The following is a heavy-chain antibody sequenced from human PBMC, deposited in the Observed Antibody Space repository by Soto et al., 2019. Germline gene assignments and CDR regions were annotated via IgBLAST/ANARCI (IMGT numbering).Heavy chain of an antibody. CDR3: ARVFEAYCGGDCYPFDY. Sequence: GGSLRLSCAASGFTFSSYGMHWVRQAPGEGLEWVAVIWYDGSNKYYADSVKGRFTISRDNSKNTLYLQMNSLRAEDTAVYYCARVFEAYCGGDCYPFDYWGQGTLVTVSS. CDR1: GFTFSSYG. V-gene: IGHV3-33*01. D-gene: IGHD2-21*02. J-gene: IGHJ4*02. CDR2: IWYDGSNK.